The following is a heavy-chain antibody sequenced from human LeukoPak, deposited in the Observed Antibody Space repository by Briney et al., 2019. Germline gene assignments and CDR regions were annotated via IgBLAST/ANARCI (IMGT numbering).Heavy chain of an antibody. V-gene: IGHV3-11*01. J-gene: IGHJ4*02. CDR3: TRDRLGYCSSTSCRRLDY. Sequence: PGGSLRLSCAASGFTFSDFDMSWIRRAPGKGQEWVSHISSSGSNQYYADSVKGRFTISRDNAKNSLYLQMNSLRAEDTAVYYCTRDRLGYCSSTSCRRLDYWGQGTLVTVSS. D-gene: IGHD2-2*01. CDR1: GFTFSDFD. CDR2: ISSSGSNQ.